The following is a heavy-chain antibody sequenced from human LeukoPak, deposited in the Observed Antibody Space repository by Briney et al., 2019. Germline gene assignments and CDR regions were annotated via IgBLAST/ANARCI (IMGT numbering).Heavy chain of an antibody. J-gene: IGHJ2*01. CDR2: IYSGGST. D-gene: IGHD6-6*01. Sequence: GGSLRLSCAASEFTVSSNYMSWVRQAPGKGLERVSLIYSGGSTYYADSVKGRFTISRDNSKNTLYLQMNSLRVEDTAVYYCARLVGSYWYFDLWGRGTLVTVSS. CDR3: ARLVGSYWYFDL. CDR1: EFTVSSNY. V-gene: IGHV3-53*01.